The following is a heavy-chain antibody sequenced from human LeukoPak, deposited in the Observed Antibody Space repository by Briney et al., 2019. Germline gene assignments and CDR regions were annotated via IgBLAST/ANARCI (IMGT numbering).Heavy chain of an antibody. J-gene: IGHJ3*02. V-gene: IGHV4-34*01. D-gene: IGHD3-22*01. CDR1: GGSLSGYY. CDR2: INHSGGT. Sequence: KPSETLSLTCAVYGGSLSGYYWSWIRQPPGKGLEWIGEINHSGGTNYNPSLKSRVTISVDTSKNQFSLKLSSVTAADTAVYYCARLLRGGRDTPMVTMIVVRAKSGAFDIWGQGTMVTVSS. CDR3: ARLLRGGRDTPMVTMIVVRAKSGAFDI.